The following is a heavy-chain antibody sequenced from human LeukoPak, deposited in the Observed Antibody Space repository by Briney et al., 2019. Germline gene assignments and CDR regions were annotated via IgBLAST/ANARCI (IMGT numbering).Heavy chain of an antibody. CDR1: GGSISSSSYY. J-gene: IGHJ6*02. V-gene: IGHV4-39*07. Sequence: SETLSLTCTVSGGSISSSSYYWGWIRQPPGKGLEWIGSIYYSGSTYYNPSLKSRVTISVDTSKNQFSLKLSSVTAADTAVYYCARRAGSEDVWGQGTTVTVSS. D-gene: IGHD6-19*01. CDR3: ARRAGSEDV. CDR2: IYYSGST.